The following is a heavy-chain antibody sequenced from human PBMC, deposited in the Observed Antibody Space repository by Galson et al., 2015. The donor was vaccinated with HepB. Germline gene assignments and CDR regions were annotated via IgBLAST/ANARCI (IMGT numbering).Heavy chain of an antibody. J-gene: IGHJ5*02. CDR1: GYTFSSYW. CDR2: IYPGDSDT. Sequence: QSGAEVKKPGESLKISCKGSGYTFSSYWIGWVRQMPGQGLEWMGIIYPGDSDTRYRPSFQGQVTISADKSISTAYLQWNSLKASDTAMYYCARQGSIAARQNWFDPWGQGTLVTVSS. CDR3: ARQGSIAARQNWFDP. V-gene: IGHV5-51*01. D-gene: IGHD6-6*01.